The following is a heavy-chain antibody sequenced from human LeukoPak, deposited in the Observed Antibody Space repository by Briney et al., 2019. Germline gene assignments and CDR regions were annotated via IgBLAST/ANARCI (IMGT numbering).Heavy chain of an antibody. CDR1: GFTFSRYA. J-gene: IGHJ4*02. V-gene: IGHV3-23*01. CDR2: ISDSYST. D-gene: IGHD3-22*01. Sequence: GGSLRLSCAASGFTFSRYAMSRVRQAPGKGLEWVSTISDSYSTYYADSVKGRFTISRDNSKNTLYLQMNSLRAEDTAVYYCAREAAPDYYDSSGYYSALDYWGQGTLVTVSS. CDR3: AREAAPDYYDSSGYYSALDY.